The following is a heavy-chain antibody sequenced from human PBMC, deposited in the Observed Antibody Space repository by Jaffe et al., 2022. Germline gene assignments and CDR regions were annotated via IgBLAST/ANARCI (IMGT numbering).Heavy chain of an antibody. J-gene: IGHJ5*02. Sequence: QVQLQESGPGLVKPSETLSLTCAVSGYSISSGYYWGWIRQPPGKGLEWIGSIYHSGSTYYNPSLKSRVTISVDTSKNQFSLKLSSVTAADTAVYYCARELGALVRGGNWFDPWGQGTLVTVSS. CDR2: IYHSGST. CDR3: ARELGALVRGGNWFDP. V-gene: IGHV4-38-2*02. D-gene: IGHD3-10*01. CDR1: GYSISSGYY.